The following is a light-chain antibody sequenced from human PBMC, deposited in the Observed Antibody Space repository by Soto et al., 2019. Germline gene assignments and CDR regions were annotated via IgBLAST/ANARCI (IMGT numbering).Light chain of an antibody. V-gene: IGKV4-1*01. J-gene: IGKJ3*01. Sequence: DIVMTQSPDSLAVSLGERATINCKSSQRVLSSSNNKNTLAWYQQKPGQPPKLLIYWASTRESGVPDRFSGSGSGTDFTLTISSLQAEDVAVYYCQQYYSTPFTFGPGTKVDIK. CDR3: QQYYSTPFT. CDR1: QRVLSSSNNKNT. CDR2: WAS.